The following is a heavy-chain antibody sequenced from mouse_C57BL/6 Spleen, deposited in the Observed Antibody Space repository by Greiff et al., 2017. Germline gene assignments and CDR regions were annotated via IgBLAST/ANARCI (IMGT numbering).Heavy chain of an antibody. CDR3: ARRILRYPYAMDY. CDR2: IHPGSGST. D-gene: IGHD1-1*01. V-gene: IGHV1-55*01. Sequence: VQLQQSGAELVKPGASVKMSCKASGYTFTSYWITWVKQRPGQGLEWIGDIHPGSGSTNYNEKFKRKATLTVDTSSSTAYMQLSSLTSEDSAVYYCARRILRYPYAMDYWGQGTSVTVSS. J-gene: IGHJ4*01. CDR1: GYTFTSYW.